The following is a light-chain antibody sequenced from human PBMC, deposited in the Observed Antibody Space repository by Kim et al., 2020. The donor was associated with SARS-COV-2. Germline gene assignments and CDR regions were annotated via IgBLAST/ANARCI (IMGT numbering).Light chain of an antibody. V-gene: IGKV1-39*01. Sequence: SASVGDRVTITCRASQTISNYINWYQRKPGRAPQLLVYAADSLHSGVPSRFSGSGSGTDHTLTISSVQPEDFATYYCQQSYRTPSTFGQGTKLEIK. CDR1: QTISNY. J-gene: IGKJ2*01. CDR3: QQSYRTPST. CDR2: AAD.